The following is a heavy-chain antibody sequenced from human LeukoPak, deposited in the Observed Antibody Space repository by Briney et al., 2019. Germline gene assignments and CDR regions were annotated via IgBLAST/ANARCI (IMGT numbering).Heavy chain of an antibody. V-gene: IGHV4-59*08. J-gene: IGHJ4*02. D-gene: IGHD5-12*01. CDR3: ASGYSGYDPFFDY. CDR2: IYYSGST. Sequence: GYIYYSGSTNYNPSLKSRVTISVDTSKNQFSLKLSSVTAADTAVYYCASGYSGYDPFFDYWGQGTLVTVSS.